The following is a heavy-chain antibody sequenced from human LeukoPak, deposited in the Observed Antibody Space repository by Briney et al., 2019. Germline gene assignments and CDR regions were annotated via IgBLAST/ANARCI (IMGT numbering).Heavy chain of an antibody. CDR3: TRLEGVAYGMDV. J-gene: IGHJ6*02. CDR1: GFTFSNAW. Sequence: GGSLRLSCAASGFTFSNAWMSWVRQAPGKGLEWVGRIKSKTDGGTTDYAAPVKGRFTISRDDSKNTLYLQMNNLKTEDTAVYYCTRLEGVAYGMDVWGQGTTVTVSS. V-gene: IGHV3-15*01. CDR2: IKSKTDGGTT.